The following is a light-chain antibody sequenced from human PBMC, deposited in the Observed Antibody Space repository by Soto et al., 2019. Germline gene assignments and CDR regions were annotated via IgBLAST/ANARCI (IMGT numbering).Light chain of an antibody. CDR1: QSVGSY. CDR3: QQRSSWPWT. CDR2: DAS. J-gene: IGKJ1*01. V-gene: IGKV3-11*01. Sequence: EIVLTQSPATLSLSPGERATLSCRASQSVGSYLAWYQQKPGQAPRLLIYDASNRATGIPVRFSGSGSGTDFILTISSLEPADFAVYYCQQRSSWPWTFGQGTKVEIK.